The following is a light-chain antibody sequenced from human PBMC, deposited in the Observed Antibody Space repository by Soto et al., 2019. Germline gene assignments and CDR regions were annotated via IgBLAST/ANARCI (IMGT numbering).Light chain of an antibody. J-gene: IGLJ3*02. CDR3: CLSPGSLTWL. Sequence: QSALTQPASVSGSPGQSITISCTGTSDYNSVSWYQHHPGKAPKLMIYEVSNRPSGVSNRFSGSKSGSTASLTISGLQAEDEAEYYCCLSPGSLTWLFGGGTKVTVL. V-gene: IGLV2-14*01. CDR2: EVS. CDR1: SDYNS.